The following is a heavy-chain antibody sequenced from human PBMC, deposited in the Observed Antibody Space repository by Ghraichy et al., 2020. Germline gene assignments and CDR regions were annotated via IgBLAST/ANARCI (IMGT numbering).Heavy chain of an antibody. D-gene: IGHD6-19*01. CDR1: GGSISSSSYY. CDR2: IYYSGST. CDR3: ASYSSGWNFDY. V-gene: IGHV4-39*01. Sequence: SETLSLTCTVSGGSISSSSYYWGWIRQPPGKGLEWIGSIYYSGSTYYNPSLKSRVTISVDTSKNQFSLKLSSVTAADTAVYYCASYSSGWNFDYWGQGTLVTVSS. J-gene: IGHJ4*02.